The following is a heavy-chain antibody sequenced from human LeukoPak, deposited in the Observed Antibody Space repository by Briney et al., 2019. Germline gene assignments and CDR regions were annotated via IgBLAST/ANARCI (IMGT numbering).Heavy chain of an antibody. CDR3: ARDSKKYSSSWYFLDYYYYYYMDV. Sequence: SETLSLTCTVSGGSISSYYWSWIRQPPGKGLEWIGYIYYSGSTNYNPSLKSRVTISVDTSKNQFSLKLSSVTAADTAVYYCARDSKKYSSSWYFLDYYYYYYMDVWGKGTTVTISS. J-gene: IGHJ6*03. D-gene: IGHD6-13*01. CDR2: IYYSGST. V-gene: IGHV4-59*01. CDR1: GGSISSYY.